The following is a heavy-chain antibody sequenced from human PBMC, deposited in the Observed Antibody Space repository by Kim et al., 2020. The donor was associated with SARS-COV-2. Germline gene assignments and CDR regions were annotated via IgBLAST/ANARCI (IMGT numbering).Heavy chain of an antibody. D-gene: IGHD4-17*01. CDR3: ASTVTLLRHDS. Sequence: TYYNPSLKSRVTISVDTSKNQFSLKLSSVTAADTAVYYCASTVTLLRHDSWGQGTLVTVSS. CDR2: T. J-gene: IGHJ4*02. V-gene: IGHV4-39*01.